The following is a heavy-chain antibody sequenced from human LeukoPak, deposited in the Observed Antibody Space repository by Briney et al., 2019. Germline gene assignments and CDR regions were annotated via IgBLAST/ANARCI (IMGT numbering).Heavy chain of an antibody. CDR3: ANPTGVRWPMKD. Sequence: QSGGSLRLSCAASGFTFSSYGMHWLRQAPGKGLEWGAFIRYDGSNKYYADSVKGRFTISRDNSKNTLYLQMNSLRAEDTAVYYCANPTGVRWPMKDWGQGTLVTVSS. J-gene: IGHJ4*02. CDR2: IRYDGSNK. CDR1: GFTFSSYG. D-gene: IGHD4-23*01. V-gene: IGHV3-30*02.